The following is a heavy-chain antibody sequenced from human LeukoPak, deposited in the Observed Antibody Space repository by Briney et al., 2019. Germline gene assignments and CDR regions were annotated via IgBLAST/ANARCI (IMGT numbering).Heavy chain of an antibody. Sequence: GGSLRLSCAASGFTFSSYAMNWVRQAPGKGLEWDSGISGSGGNTYYADSVKGRFTISRDNSKSTLYLQMNSLRAEDTAVYYCTKINAYHYDSSGYYFDYWGQGTLVTVSS. CDR3: TKINAYHYDSSGYYFDY. CDR2: ISGSGGNT. J-gene: IGHJ4*02. CDR1: GFTFSSYA. V-gene: IGHV3-23*01. D-gene: IGHD3-22*01.